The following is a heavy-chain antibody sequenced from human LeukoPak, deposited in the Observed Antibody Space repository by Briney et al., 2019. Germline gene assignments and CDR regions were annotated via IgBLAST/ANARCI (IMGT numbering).Heavy chain of an antibody. CDR1: GFTFSSYG. V-gene: IGHV3-30*03. CDR2: ISYDGSNK. D-gene: IGHD2-21*01. CDR3: ARVMIAFPPDY. J-gene: IGHJ4*02. Sequence: GGSLRLSCAASGFTFSSYGMHWVRQAPGKGLEWVAVISYDGSNKDYADSVKGRFTISRDNSKNTLYLQMNSLRDEDTAVYYCARVMIAFPPDYWGQGTLVTVSS.